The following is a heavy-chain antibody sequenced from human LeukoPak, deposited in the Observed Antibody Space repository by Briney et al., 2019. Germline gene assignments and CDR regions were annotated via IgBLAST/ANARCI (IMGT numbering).Heavy chain of an antibody. CDR1: GGSLTNHY. J-gene: IGHJ5*02. D-gene: IGHD6-13*01. V-gene: IGHV4-34*01. CDR3: ARGPAAVHP. CDR2: ISHSGST. Sequence: SETLSLTCGVYGGSLTNHYWIWIRQPPGKGLEWIGEISHSGSTNYSPSLESRLTISVDTTKSQFFLKLSSVTAADTAVYYCARGPAAVHPWGQGTVATVSS.